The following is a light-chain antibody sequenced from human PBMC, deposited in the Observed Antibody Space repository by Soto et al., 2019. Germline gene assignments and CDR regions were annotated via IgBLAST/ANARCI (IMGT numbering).Light chain of an antibody. V-gene: IGLV1-47*01. CDR2: TNN. CDR3: AAWDDTLGGPHVV. CDR1: SSNIGSNY. J-gene: IGLJ2*01. Sequence: QSVLTQPPSASGTPGQRVTISCSGSSSNIGSNYVYWYQQLPGTAPKLLIYTNNQRPSGVPDRFSGSKSGTSASLAISGLRSEDAADYYCAAWDDTLGGPHVVFGGGTQLTVL.